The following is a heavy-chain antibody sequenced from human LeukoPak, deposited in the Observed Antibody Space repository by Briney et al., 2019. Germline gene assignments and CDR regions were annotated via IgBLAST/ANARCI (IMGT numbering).Heavy chain of an antibody. CDR2: ISSSSSYI. Sequence: PGGSLRLSCAASGFTFSIYSMSWVRQAPGKGLEWVSSISSSSSYIYYADSVKGRFTISRDNAKNSLYLQMNSLRAEDTAVYYCATRAGYSGSRMFDPWGQGTLVTVSS. CDR3: ATRAGYSGSRMFDP. D-gene: IGHD5-12*01. J-gene: IGHJ5*02. CDR1: GFTFSIYS. V-gene: IGHV3-21*01.